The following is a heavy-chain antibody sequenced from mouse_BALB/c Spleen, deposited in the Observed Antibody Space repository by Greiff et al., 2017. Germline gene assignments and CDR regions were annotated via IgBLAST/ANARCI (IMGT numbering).Heavy chain of an antibody. CDR2: SRNKANDYTT. CDR3: ARDPYDFYAMDY. J-gene: IGHJ4*01. V-gene: IGHV7-1*02. Sequence: EVQRVESGGGLVQPGGSLRLSCATSGFTFSDFYMAWVRQPPGKRLEWIAASRNKANDYTTEYSASVKGRFIVSRGTSQSILYLQMNALRAEDTAIYYCARDPYDFYAMDYWGQGTSVTVSS. CDR1: GFTFSDFY.